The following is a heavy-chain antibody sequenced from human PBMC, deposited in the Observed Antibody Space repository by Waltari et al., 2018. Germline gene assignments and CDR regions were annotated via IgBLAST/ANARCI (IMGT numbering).Heavy chain of an antibody. D-gene: IGHD5-18*01. J-gene: IGHJ4*02. CDR1: GYTFTGYY. V-gene: IGHV1-2*02. Sequence: QVQLVQSGAEVKKPGASVKVSCKASGYTFTGYYMHWVRPAPGQGLEWMGWINPNSGGTNYAQKFQGRVTMTRDTSISTAYMELSRLRSDDTAVYYCARDRVRGYSYGYRVGFGYWGQGTLVTVSS. CDR2: INPNSGGT. CDR3: ARDRVRGYSYGYRVGFGY.